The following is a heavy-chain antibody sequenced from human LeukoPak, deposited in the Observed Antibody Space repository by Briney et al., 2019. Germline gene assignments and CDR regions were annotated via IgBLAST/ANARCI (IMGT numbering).Heavy chain of an antibody. Sequence: GGSLRLSCAVSGFTFSSYWMHWVRQAQGRGLVWVSRINSDGSNTSYADSVAGRFTISRDNAKNTLYLQMNSLRSEDTAVYYCARGLAYCGGDCYYYFDYWGQGTLATVSS. CDR2: INSDGSNT. D-gene: IGHD2-21*02. J-gene: IGHJ4*02. CDR3: ARGLAYCGGDCYYYFDY. V-gene: IGHV3-74*01. CDR1: GFTFSSYW.